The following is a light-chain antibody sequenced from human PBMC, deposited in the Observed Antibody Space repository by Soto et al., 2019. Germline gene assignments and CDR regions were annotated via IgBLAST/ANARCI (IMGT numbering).Light chain of an antibody. V-gene: IGLV1-44*01. Sequence: QSVLTQPPSASGTPGQRVSISCSGSSSNIGSGGATVTWYQQLPGTAPKLVIFSNNQRHSGVPDRFSGSKSGTSAYLAISGLQSEDEAAYYCATWDDGLSGWLFGGGTKLTVL. CDR2: SNN. J-gene: IGLJ3*02. CDR1: SSNIGSGGAT. CDR3: ATWDDGLSGWL.